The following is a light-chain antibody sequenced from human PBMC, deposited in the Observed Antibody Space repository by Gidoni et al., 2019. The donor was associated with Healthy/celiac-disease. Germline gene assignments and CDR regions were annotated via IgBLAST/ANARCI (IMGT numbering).Light chain of an antibody. CDR1: QSVSSSY. J-gene: IGKJ1*01. CDR2: GAS. Sequence: EIVLTQSPGNLSLSTGERATLSCRASQSVSSSYLAWYQQKPGQAPRPLIYGASSRATCIPDSFSGSGSVTDFTLTISRLEPEDFAVYYCQQYGSSPKTFGQXTKVEIK. V-gene: IGKV3-20*01. CDR3: QQYGSSPKT.